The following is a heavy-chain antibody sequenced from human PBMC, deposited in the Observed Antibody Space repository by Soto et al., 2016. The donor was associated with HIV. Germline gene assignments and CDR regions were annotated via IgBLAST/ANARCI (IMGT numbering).Heavy chain of an antibody. Sequence: QVQLVQSGAEVKKPGASVNVSCKASGYTFTSYDINWVRQATGQGLEWMGWMNPNSGNTGYAQKFQGRVTITRNTSISTAYMELNSLRSEDTAVYYCARVPPVRQGVGYYYGMDVWGQGTTVTVSS. D-gene: IGHD1-26*01. J-gene: IGHJ6*02. CDR3: ARVPPVRQGVGYYYGMDV. V-gene: IGHV1-8*03. CDR1: GYTFTSYD. CDR2: MNPNSGNT.